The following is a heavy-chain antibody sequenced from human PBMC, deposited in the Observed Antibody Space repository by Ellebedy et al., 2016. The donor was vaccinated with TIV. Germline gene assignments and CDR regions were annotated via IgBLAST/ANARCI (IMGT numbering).Heavy chain of an antibody. D-gene: IGHD6-13*01. Sequence: GESLKISXAASGFTFRRYDMNWVRQAPGKGLDWVSSISSSSISIYYADSVKGRFTISRDNAKKTLYLQMNSLRAEDTAVYYCARDRIAAAGTVYYFGMDVWGQGTTVTVSS. CDR3: ARDRIAAAGTVYYFGMDV. CDR1: GFTFRRYD. CDR2: ISSSSISI. V-gene: IGHV3-21*01. J-gene: IGHJ6*02.